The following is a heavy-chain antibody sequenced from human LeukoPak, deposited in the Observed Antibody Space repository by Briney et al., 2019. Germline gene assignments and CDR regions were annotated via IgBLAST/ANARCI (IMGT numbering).Heavy chain of an antibody. CDR1: GDSVSSNSAA. CDR2: TYYRSKWYN. CDR3: ARDYSSGYVEGDRAFDI. J-gene: IGHJ3*02. D-gene: IGHD6-19*01. Sequence: SQTLSLTCAISGDSVSSNSAAWNWIRQSPSRGLEWLGRTYYRSKWYNDYAVSVKSRITINPDTSKNQFSLQLNSVTPEDTAVYYCARDYSSGYVEGDRAFDIWGQGTMVTVSS. V-gene: IGHV6-1*01.